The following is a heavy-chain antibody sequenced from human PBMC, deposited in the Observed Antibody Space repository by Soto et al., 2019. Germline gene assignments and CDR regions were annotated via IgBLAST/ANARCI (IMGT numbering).Heavy chain of an antibody. CDR3: AARDGQKQDRHAFDY. CDR1: GGSISDYY. J-gene: IGHJ4*02. CDR2: IYYIGNT. Sequence: SETLSLTCTVSGGSISDYYWSWIRQPPGKGLEWIGYIYYIGNTNYNPSLKSRVTISADTSKNQLSLKVSSVTAADTAVYYCAARDGQKQDRHAFDYWGQGTLVTVSS. V-gene: IGHV4-59*01.